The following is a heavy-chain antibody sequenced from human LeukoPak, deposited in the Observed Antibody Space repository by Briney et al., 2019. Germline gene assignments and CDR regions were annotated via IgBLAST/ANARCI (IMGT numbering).Heavy chain of an antibody. CDR1: GFTVSSIY. Sequence: GGSLRLSCAASGFTVSSIYMSWVRQPPGKGLGWGAVLYSGGDTYYADSVKGRFTISRDTSKNTLYLQLNSLRAEDTAVYYCAWEDGSGGSCYLGYWGQGTLVTVSS. J-gene: IGHJ4*02. CDR2: LYSGGDT. D-gene: IGHD2-15*01. V-gene: IGHV3-53*01. CDR3: AWEDGSGGSCYLGY.